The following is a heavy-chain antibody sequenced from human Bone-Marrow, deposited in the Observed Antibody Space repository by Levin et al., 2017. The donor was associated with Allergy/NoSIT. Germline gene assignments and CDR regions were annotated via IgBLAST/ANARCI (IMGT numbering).Heavy chain of an antibody. J-gene: IGHJ6*02. V-gene: IGHV1-69*01. CDR3: ARDMVRGVSYYYGMDV. D-gene: IGHD3-10*01. Sequence: KISCKASGGTFSSYAISWVRQAPGQGLEWMGGIIPIFGTANYAQKFQGRVTITADESTSTAYMELSSLRSEDTAVYYCARDMVRGVSYYYGMDVWGQGTTVTVSS. CDR1: GGTFSSYA. CDR2: IIPIFGTA.